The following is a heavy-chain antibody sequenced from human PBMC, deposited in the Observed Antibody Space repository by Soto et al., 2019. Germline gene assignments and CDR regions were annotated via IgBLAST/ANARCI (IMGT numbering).Heavy chain of an antibody. CDR3: AGKRLELRGAYYYGLDV. Sequence: GESLKIYCQGPGYQFTSYWISWVLQMPGKGLEWMGRIDPGDSYPSYSPSFQGHVTISADTSISTAYLQWRSLKASDTAIYYCAGKRLELRGAYYYGLDVWGQGTPVTVSS. CDR2: IDPGDSYP. V-gene: IGHV5-10-1*01. CDR1: GYQFTSYW. D-gene: IGHD1-7*01. J-gene: IGHJ6*01.